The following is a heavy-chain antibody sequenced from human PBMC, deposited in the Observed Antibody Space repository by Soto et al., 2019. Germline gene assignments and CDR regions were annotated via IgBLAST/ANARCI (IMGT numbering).Heavy chain of an antibody. D-gene: IGHD4-17*01. J-gene: IGHJ4*02. CDR3: ARKPYCGDYTDY. V-gene: IGHV3-72*01. Sequence: EVQLVESGGGLVQPGGSLRLSCAASGFTFSDHYMDWVRQAPGKGLEWVGRTRNKANSYTTEYAASVKGRFTISRDDSKNSLYLQMNSLKTEDTAVYYCARKPYCGDYTDYWGQGTLVTVSS. CDR2: TRNKANSYTT. CDR1: GFTFSDHY.